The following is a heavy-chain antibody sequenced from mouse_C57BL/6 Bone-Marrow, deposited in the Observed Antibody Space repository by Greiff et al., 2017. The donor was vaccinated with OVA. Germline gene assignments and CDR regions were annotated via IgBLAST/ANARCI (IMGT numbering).Heavy chain of an antibody. V-gene: IGHV5-6*01. Sequence: EVQLQQSGGDLVKPGGSLKLSCAASGFTFSSYGMSWVRQTPDKRLEWVATISSGGSYTYYPDSVKGRFTISRDNAKNTLYLQMSSLKSEDTAMYYCASLGGFAYWGQGTLVTVSA. J-gene: IGHJ3*01. CDR2: ISSGGSYT. CDR3: ASLGGFAY. CDR1: GFTFSSYG. D-gene: IGHD3-3*01.